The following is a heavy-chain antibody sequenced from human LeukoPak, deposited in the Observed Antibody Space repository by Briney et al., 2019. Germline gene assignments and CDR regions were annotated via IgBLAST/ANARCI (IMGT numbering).Heavy chain of an antibody. J-gene: IGHJ4*02. Sequence: GGSLRLSCAASGFTFSDYYMSWIRQAPGKGLEWVSSISSSSSYIYYADSVKGRFTISRDNAKNSLYLQMNSLRAEDTAVYYCAREGGYGHYFDYWGQGTLVTVSS. CDR3: AREGGYGHYFDY. CDR2: ISSSSSYI. D-gene: IGHD5-12*01. CDR1: GFTFSDYY. V-gene: IGHV3-11*06.